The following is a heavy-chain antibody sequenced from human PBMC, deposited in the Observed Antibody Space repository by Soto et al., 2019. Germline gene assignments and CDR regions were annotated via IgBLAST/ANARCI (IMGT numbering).Heavy chain of an antibody. J-gene: IGHJ4*02. CDR3: AREGAYGDSDY. CDR1: GYPFGDYG. V-gene: IGHV1-18*01. D-gene: IGHD4-17*01. Sequence: QVQLMQSGPEVKKPGASVKVSCKASGYPFGDYGISWVRQAPGQGLEWVGWISGDNGNANYAQNLQDRVIMTIETSTNTAYMALRKLKSDDTAVYFCAREGAYGDSDYWGQGTLVTVSS. CDR2: ISGDNGNA.